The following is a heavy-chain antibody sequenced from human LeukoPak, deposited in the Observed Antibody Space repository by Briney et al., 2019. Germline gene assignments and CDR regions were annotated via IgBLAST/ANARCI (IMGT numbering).Heavy chain of an antibody. CDR3: ARNQRYFDY. CDR2: IIPILGIA. Sequence: SVKVSCKASGGTFSSYAISWVRQAPGQGLEWMGRIIPILGIANYAQRFQGRVTMTRDTSISTAYMELTSLRYDDTAVYYCARNQRYFDYWGQGTLVTVSS. J-gene: IGHJ4*02. CDR1: GGTFSSYA. D-gene: IGHD6-25*01. V-gene: IGHV1-69*04.